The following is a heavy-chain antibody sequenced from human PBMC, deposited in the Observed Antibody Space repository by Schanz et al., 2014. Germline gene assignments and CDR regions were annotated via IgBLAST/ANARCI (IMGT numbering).Heavy chain of an antibody. D-gene: IGHD2-2*01. CDR2: ISAYTNNT. CDR3: AGNRRRYCSTASCLHGNWCDP. Sequence: QGQLVQSGPEAKEPGASVKVSCEASRYTFNTYGLNWVRQAPGQGLEWMGWISAYTNNTNYAQKVQGRVTMTTDTSTGTAYMELRSLMSDDTAVYYGAGNRRRYCSTASCLHGNWCDPWGQGTLXIVSS. CDR1: RYTFNTYG. V-gene: IGHV1-18*01. J-gene: IGHJ5*02.